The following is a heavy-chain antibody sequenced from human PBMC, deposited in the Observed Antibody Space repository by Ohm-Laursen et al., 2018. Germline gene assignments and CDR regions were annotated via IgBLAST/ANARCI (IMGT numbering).Heavy chain of an antibody. CDR2: IQYSANT. J-gene: IGHJ4*02. D-gene: IGHD3-16*01. V-gene: IGHV4-59*01. CDR3: ARHWVTLDY. CDR1: GGSISTYY. Sequence: TLSLTCTVSGGSISTYYWSWIRQPPGKGLEWIGYIQYSANTNYNPSLKSRVTISVDTSKHQFSLKLSSVTAADTAVYYCARHWVTLDYWGQGTLVTVSS.